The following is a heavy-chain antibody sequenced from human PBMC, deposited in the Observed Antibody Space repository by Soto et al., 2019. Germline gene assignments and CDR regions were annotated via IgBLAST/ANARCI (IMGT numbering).Heavy chain of an antibody. V-gene: IGHV4-34*01. Sequence: KPSETLSLTCAVYGGSFSGYYWSWIRQPPGKGLEWIGEINHSGSSYSNPSLKSRLSMSVDTSKNQFSLTMKSVTAADTGVYYCASHPLNWSDADSWGQGVLVTVSS. D-gene: IGHD1-1*01. CDR2: INHSGSS. J-gene: IGHJ4*02. CDR3: ASHPLNWSDADS. CDR1: GGSFSGYY.